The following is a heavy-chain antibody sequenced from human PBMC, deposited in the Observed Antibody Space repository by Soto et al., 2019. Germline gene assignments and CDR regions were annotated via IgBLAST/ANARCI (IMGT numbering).Heavy chain of an antibody. D-gene: IGHD5-18*01. J-gene: IGHJ4*02. Sequence: KPSETLSLTCTVSGGSISSSSYYWGWIRQPPGKGLEWIGGIYYSGGTYYNPSLKSRVTISVDTSKNQFSLKLSSVTAADTAVYYCARLHVDTAMVTDFDYWGQGTLVTVSS. V-gene: IGHV4-39*01. CDR2: IYYSGGT. CDR1: GGSISSSSYY. CDR3: ARLHVDTAMVTDFDY.